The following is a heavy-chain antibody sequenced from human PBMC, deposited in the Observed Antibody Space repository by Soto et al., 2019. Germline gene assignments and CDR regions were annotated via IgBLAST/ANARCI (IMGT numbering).Heavy chain of an antibody. CDR2: IKQDGSEK. CDR3: ARVTYYGSLPHRGIYYFDY. D-gene: IGHD3-10*01. V-gene: IGHV3-7*01. J-gene: IGHJ4*02. CDR1: GFTFSSYW. Sequence: EVQLVESGGGLVQPGGSLRLSCAASGFTFSSYWMSWVRQAPGKGLEWVANIKQDGSEKYYVDSVKGRFTISRDNAKNSLYLQMNSLRAEDTAVYYCARVTYYGSLPHRGIYYFDYWGQGTLVTVSS.